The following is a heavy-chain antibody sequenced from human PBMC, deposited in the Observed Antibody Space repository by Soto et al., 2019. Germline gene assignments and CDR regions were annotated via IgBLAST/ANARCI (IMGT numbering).Heavy chain of an antibody. D-gene: IGHD3-10*01. J-gene: IGHJ6*03. CDR1: GFTFSSYA. V-gene: IGHV3-23*01. CDR2: ISGSGGST. CDR3: AKDLGRDVLLWFGAEVYYYMDV. Sequence: GGSLRLSCAASGFTFSSYAMSWVRQAPGKGLEWVSAISGSGGSTYYADSVKGRFTISRDNSKNTLYLQMNSLRAEDTAVYYCAKDLGRDVLLWFGAEVYYYMDVWGKGTTVTVSS.